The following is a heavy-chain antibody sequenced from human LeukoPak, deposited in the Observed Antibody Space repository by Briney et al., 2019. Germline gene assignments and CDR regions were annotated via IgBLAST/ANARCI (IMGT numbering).Heavy chain of an antibody. CDR2: INHSGST. V-gene: IGHV4-34*01. CDR3: ARRSPSSDIVVVPAAIRSTNWFDP. D-gene: IGHD2-2*02. J-gene: IGHJ5*02. CDR1: GGSFSGYY. Sequence: SETLSLTCAVYGGSFSGYYWSWIRQPPGKGLEWIGEINHSGSTNYNPPLKSRVTISVDTSKNQFSLKLSSVTAADTAVYYCARRSPSSDIVVVPAAIRSTNWFDPWGQGTLVTVSS.